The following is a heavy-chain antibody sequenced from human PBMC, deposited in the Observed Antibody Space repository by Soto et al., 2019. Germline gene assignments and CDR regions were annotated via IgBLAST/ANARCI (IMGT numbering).Heavy chain of an antibody. CDR1: GYTFVNYW. CDR2: IYPGDSDT. V-gene: IGHV5-51*01. D-gene: IGHD5-12*01. Sequence: GESLKISCKGFGYTFVNYWIGWVRQMPGKGLEWMGTIYPGDSDTRYRPSFEGHVTISADNSISTAYLEWSSLKASDSGIYYCAMSSGRPQDGYNYDYSGQATLVTVSS. J-gene: IGHJ4*02. CDR3: AMSSGRPQDGYNYDY.